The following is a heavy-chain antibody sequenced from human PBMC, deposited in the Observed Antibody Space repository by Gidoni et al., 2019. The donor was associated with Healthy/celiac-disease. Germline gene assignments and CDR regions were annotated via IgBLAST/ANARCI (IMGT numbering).Heavy chain of an antibody. J-gene: IGHJ4*02. CDR3: AKDQAAAGSFDY. D-gene: IGHD6-13*01. Sequence: VQLLESGGGLVPPGGSLRLPFAAPGFTFSSYAMSWVRQAPGKGLEWVSAISGSGGSTYYADSVKGRFTIARDNSKNTLYLQMNSLRAEDTAVYYCAKDQAAAGSFDYWGQGTLVTVSS. CDR2: ISGSGGST. V-gene: IGHV3-23*01. CDR1: GFTFSSYA.